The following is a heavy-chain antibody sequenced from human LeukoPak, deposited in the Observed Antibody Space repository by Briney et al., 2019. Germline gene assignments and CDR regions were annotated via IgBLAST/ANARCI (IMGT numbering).Heavy chain of an antibody. D-gene: IGHD4-23*01. CDR2: IYSSGNT. J-gene: IGHJ4*02. Sequence: PSETLSLTCAVYGGSFSGYYWSWIRQPAGKGLEWIGRIYSSGNTNYNPSLKSRVTMSLDASKNQFSLKLTSVTAADTAVYYCARNSGDYWGQGTLVTVSS. CDR1: GGSFSGYY. V-gene: IGHV4-59*10. CDR3: ARNSGDY.